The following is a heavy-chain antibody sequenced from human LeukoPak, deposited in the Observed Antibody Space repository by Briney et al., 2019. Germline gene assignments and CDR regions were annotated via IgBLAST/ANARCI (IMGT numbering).Heavy chain of an antibody. D-gene: IGHD6-19*01. Sequence: SETLSLTCTVSGGSISSYYWSWIRQPAGKGLEWIGRIYTSGSTYYNPSLKSRVTISVDTSKNQFSLKLRSVTAADTAVYYCARHSLAGTWFDPWGQGTLVTVSS. J-gene: IGHJ5*02. CDR2: IYTSGST. V-gene: IGHV4-4*07. CDR1: GGSISSYY. CDR3: ARHSLAGTWFDP.